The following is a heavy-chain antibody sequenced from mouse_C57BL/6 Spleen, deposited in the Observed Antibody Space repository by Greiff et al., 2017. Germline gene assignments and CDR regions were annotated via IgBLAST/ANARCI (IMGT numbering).Heavy chain of an antibody. CDR2: IYPGDGDT. CDR3: AVYYGNDEDYFDD. J-gene: IGHJ2*01. Sequence: QVQLKQSGPELVKPGASVKISCKASGYAFSSSWMNWVKQRPGKGLEWIGRIYPGDGDTNYNEKFKGKGTLTADKSSRTAYMQLSSLTSEASAVYFCAVYYGNDEDYFDDWGQGTTLTVSS. CDR1: GYAFSSSW. D-gene: IGHD2-2*01. V-gene: IGHV1-82*01.